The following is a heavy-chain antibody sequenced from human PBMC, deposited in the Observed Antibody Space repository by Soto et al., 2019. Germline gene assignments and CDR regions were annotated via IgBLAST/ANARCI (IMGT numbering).Heavy chain of an antibody. V-gene: IGHV1-69*01. CDR3: AKVGHITNYGMAV. J-gene: IGHJ6*02. D-gene: IGHD1-26*01. CDR1: GGTFSSYP. Sequence: QVQLVQSGAEVKKPGSSVKVSCGASGGTFSSYPINWVRQAPGQGLEWMGGIIPFFGTSNYAQKFQGRVTITADESTSTGYMELRSLRSEDTAVQYCAKVGHITNYGMAVWGQGTTVTVSS. CDR2: IIPFFGTS.